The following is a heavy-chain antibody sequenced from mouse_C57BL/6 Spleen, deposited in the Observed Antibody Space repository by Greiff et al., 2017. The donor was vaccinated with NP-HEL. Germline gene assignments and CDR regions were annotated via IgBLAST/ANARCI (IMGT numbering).Heavy chain of an antibody. CDR2: IYPRSGNT. D-gene: IGHD1-2*01. CDR3: ARSNGPRYAMDY. CDR1: GYTFTSYG. J-gene: IGHJ4*01. V-gene: IGHV1-81*01. Sequence: QVQLQQSGAELARPGASVKLSCKASGYTFTSYGISWVKQRTGQGLEWIGEIYPRSGNTYYNEKFKGKATLTADKSSSTAYMELRSLTSDDSAVYFCARSNGPRYAMDYWGQGTSVTVSS.